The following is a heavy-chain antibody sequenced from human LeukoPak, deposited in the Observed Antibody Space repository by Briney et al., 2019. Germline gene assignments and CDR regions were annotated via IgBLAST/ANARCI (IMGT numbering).Heavy chain of an antibody. J-gene: IGHJ5*02. Sequence: GASVKVSCKASGYTFTSYAMHWVRQAPGQRLEWMGWINAGNGNTKYSQKFQGRVTITRDTSASTAYMELSSLRSEDTAVYYCARTGVLRYFDWLLQDNWFDPWGRGALVTVSS. CDR1: GYTFTSYA. D-gene: IGHD3-9*01. CDR2: INAGNGNT. CDR3: ARTGVLRYFDWLLQDNWFDP. V-gene: IGHV1-3*01.